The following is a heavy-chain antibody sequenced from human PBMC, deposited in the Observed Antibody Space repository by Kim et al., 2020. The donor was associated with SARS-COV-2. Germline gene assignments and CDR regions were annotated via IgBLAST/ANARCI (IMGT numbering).Heavy chain of an antibody. D-gene: IGHD3-22*01. V-gene: IGHV1-3*01. CDR3: AREGHEGGYLT. Sequence: RYSPKCQGRLSLTRDTSASTAYMELNSLRSEDTAVYYCAREGHEGGYLTWGQGTMVTVSS. J-gene: IGHJ3*01.